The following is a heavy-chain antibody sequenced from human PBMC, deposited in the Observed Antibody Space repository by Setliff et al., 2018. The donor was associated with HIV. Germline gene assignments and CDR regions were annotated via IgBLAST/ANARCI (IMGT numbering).Heavy chain of an antibody. V-gene: IGHV4-30-4*08. CDR1: GDFISSDYY. CDR3: ARDSEYYYDSSGQDDAFDI. J-gene: IGHJ3*02. Sequence: LSLTCTVSGDFISSDYYWSWTRQPPGKGLEWIGYIYYSGSTYYNPSLKSRVTISVDTSKNQFSLKLSSVTAADTAVYYCARDSEYYYDSSGQDDAFDIWGQGTMVTVSS. D-gene: IGHD3-22*01. CDR2: IYYSGST.